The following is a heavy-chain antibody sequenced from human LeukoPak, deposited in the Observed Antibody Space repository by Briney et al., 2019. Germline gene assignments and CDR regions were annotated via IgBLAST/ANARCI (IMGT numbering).Heavy chain of an antibody. Sequence: ASVKVSCKASGYTFTSYGISWVRQAPGQGLEWMGWISAYNGNTNYAQKLQGRVTMTTDTSTSTAYMELRSLRSDDTAMYYCARGAYCSGGSCPVGYWGQGTLVTVSS. CDR1: GYTFTSYG. D-gene: IGHD2-15*01. CDR3: ARGAYCSGGSCPVGY. V-gene: IGHV1-18*01. J-gene: IGHJ4*02. CDR2: ISAYNGNT.